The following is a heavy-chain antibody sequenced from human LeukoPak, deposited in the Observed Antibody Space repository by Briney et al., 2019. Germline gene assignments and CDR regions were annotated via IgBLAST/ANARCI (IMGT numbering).Heavy chain of an antibody. CDR2: IIPIFGTA. D-gene: IGHD5-18*01. Sequence: GASVKLSCNGAGATFSIYASSWVRQAPGQGLEWMGGIIPIFGTANYAQKFQGRVTITTDESTSTAYMELRSLRSDDTAVYYCARGPWGTNTAMDNWGQGTLVTVSS. CDR1: GATFSIYA. J-gene: IGHJ4*02. CDR3: ARGPWGTNTAMDN. V-gene: IGHV1-69*05.